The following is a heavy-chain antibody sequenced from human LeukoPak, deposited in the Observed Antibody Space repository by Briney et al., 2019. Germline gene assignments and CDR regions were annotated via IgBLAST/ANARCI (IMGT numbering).Heavy chain of an antibody. CDR3: ARDRSGTYFAFEN. J-gene: IGHJ4*02. Sequence: RASETLSLTCNVSGGSVSSSFWSWIRQSPGKGLEWIGYVYNSGRTHSNPSLKSRVTISVDTSNNQLSLKLNSVTAADTAVYYCARDRSGTYFAFENWGQGALVTVST. CDR2: VYNSGRT. CDR1: GGSVSSSF. V-gene: IGHV4-59*02. D-gene: IGHD3-10*01.